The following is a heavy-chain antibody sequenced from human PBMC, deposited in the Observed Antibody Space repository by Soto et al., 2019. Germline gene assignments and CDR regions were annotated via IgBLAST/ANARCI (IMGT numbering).Heavy chain of an antibody. D-gene: IGHD2-2*01. CDR3: ARETYCSSTSCYAHFDY. J-gene: IGHJ4*02. CDR2: ISYDGSNK. V-gene: IGHV3-30-3*01. CDR1: GFTFSSYA. Sequence: GGSLRLSCAASGFTFSSYAMHWVRQAPGKGLEWVAVISYDGSNKYYADSVKGRFTISRDNSKNTLYLQMNSLRAEDTAVYYCARETYCSSTSCYAHFDYWGQGTLVTVSS.